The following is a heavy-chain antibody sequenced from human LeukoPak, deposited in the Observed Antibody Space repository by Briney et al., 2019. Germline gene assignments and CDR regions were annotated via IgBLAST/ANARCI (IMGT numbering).Heavy chain of an antibody. CDR3: ARGIPHARDYFDY. J-gene: IGHJ4*02. CDR1: GGFISSYY. V-gene: IGHV4-4*07. Sequence: PSETLSLTCTVSGGFISSYYWNWIRQPAGKGLEWIGRIYTSGSSNYNPSLKSRVTMSVDTSKNQFSLKLSSVTAADTAVYYCARGIPHARDYFDYWGQGTLVTVSS. CDR2: IYTSGSS.